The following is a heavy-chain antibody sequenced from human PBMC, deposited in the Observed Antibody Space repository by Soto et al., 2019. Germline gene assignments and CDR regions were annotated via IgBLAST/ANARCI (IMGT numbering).Heavy chain of an antibody. Sequence: SETLSLTCPVSGGSVNSDIYYWTWIRQPPGKRLEWIGSLYYSGSTNYNPSLKSRVTISVDTSKNQFSLKLSSVTAADTAVYYCASSNIAAAGFYYYGMDVWGRGTTVTVSS. J-gene: IGHJ6*02. D-gene: IGHD6-13*01. CDR1: GGSVNSDIYY. CDR3: ASSNIAAAGFYYYGMDV. V-gene: IGHV4-61*01. CDR2: LYYSGST.